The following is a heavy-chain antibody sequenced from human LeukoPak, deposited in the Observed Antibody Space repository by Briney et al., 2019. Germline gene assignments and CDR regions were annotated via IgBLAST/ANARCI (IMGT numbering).Heavy chain of an antibody. V-gene: IGHV3-30*04. CDR3: ARDAGDSGYDYGPRSAGLTFDY. D-gene: IGHD5-12*01. J-gene: IGHJ4*02. CDR2: ISYDGSNK. Sequence: PGGSLRLSCAASGFTFSSYAMHWVRQAPGKGLEWVAVISYDGSNKYYADSVKGRFTISRDNSKNTLYLQMNSLRAEDTAVYYCARDAGDSGYDYGPRSAGLTFDYWGQGTLVTVSS. CDR1: GFTFSSYA.